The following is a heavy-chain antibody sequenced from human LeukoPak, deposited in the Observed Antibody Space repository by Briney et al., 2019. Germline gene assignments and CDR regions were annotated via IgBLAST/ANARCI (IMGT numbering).Heavy chain of an antibody. CDR1: GFTFSDYY. Sequence: GGSLRLSCAASGFTFSDYYMSWTRQAPGKGLEWVSYISSSSYTNYADSVKGRFTISRDNAKNSLYLQMNSLRAEDTAVYYCARDSVVPAAEGNWFDPWGQGTLVTVSS. V-gene: IGHV3-11*06. D-gene: IGHD2-2*01. CDR2: ISSSSYT. CDR3: ARDSVVPAAEGNWFDP. J-gene: IGHJ5*02.